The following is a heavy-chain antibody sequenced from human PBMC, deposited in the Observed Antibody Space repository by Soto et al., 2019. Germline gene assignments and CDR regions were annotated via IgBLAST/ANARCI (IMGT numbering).Heavy chain of an antibody. J-gene: IGHJ5*02. V-gene: IGHV1-18*01. CDR3: ARVKTVPAANHSNRFDP. Sequence: GASVKVACKASGYTFTSYGISGVRQAPGQGLEWMGWISAYNGNTNYAQKLQGRVTMTTDTSTSTAYMELRSLRSDDTAVYYCARVKTVPAANHSNRFDPGGPGT. CDR1: GYTFTSYG. D-gene: IGHD2-2*01. CDR2: ISAYNGNT.